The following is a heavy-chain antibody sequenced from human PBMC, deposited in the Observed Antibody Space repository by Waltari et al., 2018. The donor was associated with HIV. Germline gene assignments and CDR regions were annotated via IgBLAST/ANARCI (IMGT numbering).Heavy chain of an antibody. J-gene: IGHJ4*02. CDR1: GYSISSGYY. D-gene: IGHD5-12*01. V-gene: IGHV4-38-2*02. CDR3: AREVDRDGFDY. Sequence: QVQLQESGPGLVKPSATLSLTCAVSGYSISSGYYWCWIRQPPGKGLEWIGSIYHSGSTYYNPSLKSRVTISVDTSKNQFSLKLSSVTAADTAVYYCAREVDRDGFDYWGQGTLVTVSS. CDR2: IYHSGST.